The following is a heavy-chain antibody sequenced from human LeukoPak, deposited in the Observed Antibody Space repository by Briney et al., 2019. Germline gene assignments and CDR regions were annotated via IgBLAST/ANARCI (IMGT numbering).Heavy chain of an antibody. J-gene: IGHJ4*02. Sequence: GASVKVSCKASGYTFTGYYMHWVRQAPGQGLEWMGWINPNSGGTNYAQKFQGRVTMTRDTSISTAYMELSRLRSDDTAVYYCARDIVVVPAAVHLDYWGQGTLVTVSS. CDR1: GYTFTGYY. V-gene: IGHV1-2*02. CDR3: ARDIVVVPAAVHLDY. CDR2: INPNSGGT. D-gene: IGHD2-2*01.